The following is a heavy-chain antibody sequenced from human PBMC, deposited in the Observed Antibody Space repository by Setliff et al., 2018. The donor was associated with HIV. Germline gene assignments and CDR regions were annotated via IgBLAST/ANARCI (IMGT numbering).Heavy chain of an antibody. CDR3: ARGSTFGDYGKFDS. Sequence: VASVKVSCKASGGTFSSFAISWVRQAPGQGLEWMGEIIPVFGTLNYAQKFQGRVTITADELTGTAYMDLTNLRPEDTAVYYCARGSTFGDYGKFDSWGQGTLVTVSS. V-gene: IGHV1-69*13. D-gene: IGHD4-17*01. J-gene: IGHJ4*02. CDR2: IIPVFGTL. CDR1: GGTFSSFA.